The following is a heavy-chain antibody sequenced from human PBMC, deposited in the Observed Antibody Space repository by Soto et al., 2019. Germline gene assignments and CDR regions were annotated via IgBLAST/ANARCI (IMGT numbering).Heavy chain of an antibody. D-gene: IGHD2-2*01. Sequence: GASVKVSCKASGNTFTSYAMHWVRQAPGQRLEWMGWINAGNGNTKYSQKFQGRVTITTDTSTSTAYMELRSLRSDDTAVYYCARGYCISTSCHGAFDIWGQGTMVTVSS. V-gene: IGHV1-3*01. CDR2: INAGNGNT. CDR3: ARGYCISTSCHGAFDI. J-gene: IGHJ3*02. CDR1: GNTFTSYA.